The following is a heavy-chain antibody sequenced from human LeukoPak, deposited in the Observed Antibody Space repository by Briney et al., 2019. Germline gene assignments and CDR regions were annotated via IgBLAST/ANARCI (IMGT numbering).Heavy chain of an antibody. J-gene: IGHJ5*02. CDR3: ARRLYSSGWYDWFDP. CDR2: INHSGST. Sequence: SETLSLTCAVDGGSFSGYYWSWIRQPPGKGLEWIGEINHSGSTNYNPSLKSRVTMSVDTSKNQFSLKLSSVTAADTAVYYCARRLYSSGWYDWFDPWGQGTLVTVSS. D-gene: IGHD6-19*01. CDR1: GGSFSGYY. V-gene: IGHV4-34*01.